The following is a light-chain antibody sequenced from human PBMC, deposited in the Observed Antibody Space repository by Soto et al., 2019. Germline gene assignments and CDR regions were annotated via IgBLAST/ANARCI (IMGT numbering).Light chain of an antibody. Sequence: QSVLTQPPSASGTPGQTVTISCSGSYSNVGANPVSWYQQVPGRAPQLLIYSNNQRPSGVPDRFSGSKSGTSASLAISGLQSEDEADYYCAAWDDSLNGWVFGGRTKLTVL. CDR1: YSNVGANP. CDR2: SNN. V-gene: IGLV1-44*01. J-gene: IGLJ3*02. CDR3: AAWDDSLNGWV.